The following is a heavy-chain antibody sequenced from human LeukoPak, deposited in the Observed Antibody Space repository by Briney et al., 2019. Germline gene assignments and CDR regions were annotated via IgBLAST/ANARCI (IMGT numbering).Heavy chain of an antibody. D-gene: IGHD3-22*01. V-gene: IGHV4-59*11. J-gene: IGHJ4*02. Sequence: SETLSLTCTVSGGSISTHYWSWIRQPPGKGLEWIGNIYYTGSTIYNPSLESRVTMSVDTSENQLFLNLTSVTAADTAVYYCARAPYSSYGDYWGQGTLVTVAS. CDR2: IYYTGST. CDR3: ARAPYSSYGDY. CDR1: GGSISTHY.